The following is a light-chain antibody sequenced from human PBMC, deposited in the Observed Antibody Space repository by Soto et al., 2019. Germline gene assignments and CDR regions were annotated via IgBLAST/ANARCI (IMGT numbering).Light chain of an antibody. CDR1: QTISSW. J-gene: IGKJ1*01. CDR2: KAS. V-gene: IGKV1-5*03. CDR3: QQRSNWPPLT. Sequence: DVQMTQYTSTLAGSVGDRVTITCRASQTISSWLAWYQQKPGKAPKLLIYKASTLKSGVPSRFSGSGSGTDFTLTISSLEPEDFAVYYCQQRSNWPPLTFGQGSMVDVK.